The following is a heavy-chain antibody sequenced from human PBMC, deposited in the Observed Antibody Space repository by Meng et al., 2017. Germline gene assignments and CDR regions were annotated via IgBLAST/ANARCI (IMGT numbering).Heavy chain of an antibody. CDR3: ATQPRVGSY. D-gene: IGHD1-26*01. CDR1: GFTFGNYD. CDR2: INGVGVNT. J-gene: IGHJ4*02. V-gene: IGHV3-23*04. Sequence: VQFVESGGVLVQLGVSLSLSCAASGFTFGNYDIHWVRQAPAKGLEWVSTINGVGVNTYYADSVTGRFTISRDNSKNTLYLKMNSLRAEDTAIYYCATQPRVGSYWGRGTLVTVSS.